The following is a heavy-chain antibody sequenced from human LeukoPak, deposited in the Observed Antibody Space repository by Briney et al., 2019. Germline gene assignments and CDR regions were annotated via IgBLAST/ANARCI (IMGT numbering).Heavy chain of an antibody. CDR1: GYTFIDYY. CDR2: INPKSGVT. CDR3: ATTSTWTGYADDAFDI. V-gene: IGHV1-2*02. J-gene: IGHJ3*02. Sequence: ASVTVSCTASGYTFIDYYVHWVRQAPGQGLEWMGWINPKSGVTSFAQRFLARVSLTRDTSISTAYMELSRLRSADTAIYYCATTSTWTGYADDAFDIWGQGTMVIVSS. D-gene: IGHD3/OR15-3a*01.